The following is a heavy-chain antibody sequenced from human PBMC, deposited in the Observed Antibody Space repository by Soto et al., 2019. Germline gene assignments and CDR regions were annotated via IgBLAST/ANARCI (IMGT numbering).Heavy chain of an antibody. J-gene: IGHJ4*01. V-gene: IGHV4-59*01. CDR2: IHYRGST. D-gene: IGHD3-22*01. CDR1: GVSISSYY. CDR3: ARLYYDSSGYYYFDY. Sequence: SETLSLTCTFSGVSISSYYWNWIRHPPGKGLEWIGNIHYRGSTNYNPSLKSRVTISVDTSKNQFSLKLSSVTAADTAVYYCARLYYDSSGYYYFDYWGQGTVVTVSS.